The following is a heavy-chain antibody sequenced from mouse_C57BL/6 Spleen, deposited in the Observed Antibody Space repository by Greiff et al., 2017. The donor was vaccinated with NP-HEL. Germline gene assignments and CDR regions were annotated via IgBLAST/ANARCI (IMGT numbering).Heavy chain of an antibody. CDR2: ISNLAYSI. CDR1: GFTFSDYG. Sequence: EVKLMESGGGLVQPGGSLKLSCAASGFTFSDYGMAWVRQAPRKGPEWVAFISNLAYSIYYADTVTGRFTISRENAKNTLYLEMSSLRSEDTAMYYCAREDNYDYAMDYWGQGTSVTVSS. D-gene: IGHD1-3*01. J-gene: IGHJ4*01. V-gene: IGHV5-15*01. CDR3: AREDNYDYAMDY.